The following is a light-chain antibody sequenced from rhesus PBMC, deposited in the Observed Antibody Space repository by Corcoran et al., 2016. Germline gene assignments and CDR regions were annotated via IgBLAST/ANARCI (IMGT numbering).Light chain of an antibody. J-gene: IGKJ3*01. CDR2: KVS. Sequence: DVVMTQSPLSLPITPGQPASISCRSSQSLVHSDGNTYLSWYQQKPGQPPRLLIYKVSNRSSGVPDRFSGSGAETDFTLKISRVEAEDVGVYYCGQGTKVTFTFGPGTKLDIK. CDR3: GQGTKVTFT. CDR1: QSLVHSDGNTY. V-gene: IGKV2-62*02.